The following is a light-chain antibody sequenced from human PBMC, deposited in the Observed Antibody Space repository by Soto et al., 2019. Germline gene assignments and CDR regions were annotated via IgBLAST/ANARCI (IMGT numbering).Light chain of an antibody. Sequence: QSVLTQPPSASGTPGQRVTISCSGSSSNIGGNAVNWYQQLPGTTPKLLIYTNNQRPSGVPDRFSGSKSGTSASLAISGLQAEDEADYYCAAWDDSRSGYVFGTGTQLTVL. CDR3: AAWDDSRSGYV. J-gene: IGLJ1*01. CDR2: TNN. CDR1: SSNIGGNA. V-gene: IGLV1-44*01.